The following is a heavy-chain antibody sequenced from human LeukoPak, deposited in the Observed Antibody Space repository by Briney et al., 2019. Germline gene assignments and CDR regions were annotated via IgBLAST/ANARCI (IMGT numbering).Heavy chain of an antibody. Sequence: GGSLRLSCAASGFTFSSYSMNWVRQAPGKGLEGVSYFSTRSSTISYADSVKGRFAISRDNAKNSLYLQMNSLRDEDTAVYYCARDQDYGFDYWGQGTLVTVSS. CDR2: FSTRSSTI. V-gene: IGHV3-48*02. CDR1: GFTFSSYS. J-gene: IGHJ4*02. CDR3: ARDQDYGFDY. D-gene: IGHD4-17*01.